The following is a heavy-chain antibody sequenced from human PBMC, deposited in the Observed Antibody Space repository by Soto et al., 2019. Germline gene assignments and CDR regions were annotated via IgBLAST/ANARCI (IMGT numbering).Heavy chain of an antibody. CDR3: ARDSPRTMKVVVSKSYGMDV. V-gene: IGHV1-18*04. CDR2: ISAYNGNT. D-gene: IGHD3-22*01. CDR1: GYTFTSYG. J-gene: IGHJ6*02. Sequence: VKVSCKASGYTFTSYGISWVRQAPGQGLEWMGWISAYNGNTNYAQKLQGRVTMTTDTSTSTAYMELRSLRSDDTAVYYCARDSPRTMKVVVSKSYGMDVWGQGTTVTVSS.